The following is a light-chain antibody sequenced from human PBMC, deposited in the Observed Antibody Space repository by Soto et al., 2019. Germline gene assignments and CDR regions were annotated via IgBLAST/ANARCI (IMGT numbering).Light chain of an antibody. CDR1: QSVRSN. J-gene: IGKJ1*01. CDR2: GAS. V-gene: IGKV3-15*01. CDR3: QQYNNWPGT. Sequence: EIVMTQSPATLSVSPGERATLSCRASQSVRSNLAWYQQKPGQAPRLLIYGASTRATGITARFSGSGSGTDFTLTISSLQSEDFAVYYCQQYNNWPGTFGQGTKVEIK.